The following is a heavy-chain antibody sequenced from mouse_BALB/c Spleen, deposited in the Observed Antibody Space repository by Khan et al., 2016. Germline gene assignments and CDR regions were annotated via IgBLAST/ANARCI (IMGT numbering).Heavy chain of an antibody. Sequence: EVKLLESGPGLVKPSQSLSLTCTVTGYSITSDYAWNWIRQFPGNKLEWMGYISYSGSTSYNPSLKSQISITRDTSKNQFFLQLNSVTTEDTATYYCARGSDYRYLFDYWGQGTTLTVSS. V-gene: IGHV3-2*02. J-gene: IGHJ2*01. CDR2: ISYSGST. CDR3: ARGSDYRYLFDY. D-gene: IGHD2-14*01. CDR1: GYSITSDYA.